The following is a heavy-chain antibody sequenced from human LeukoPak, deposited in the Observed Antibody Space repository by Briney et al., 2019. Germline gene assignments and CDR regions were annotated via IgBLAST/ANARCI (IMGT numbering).Heavy chain of an antibody. Sequence: AGGSLRLSCAASGFTFSSYAMHWVRQAPGKGLEWVAVISYDGSNKYYADSVKGRFTISRDNAKNSLYLQMNSLRDEDTAVYYCARSGYGSRWYFFDHWGQGTLVTVSS. CDR2: ISYDGSNK. J-gene: IGHJ4*02. CDR1: GFTFSSYA. D-gene: IGHD6-13*01. V-gene: IGHV3-30-3*01. CDR3: ARSGYGSRWYFFDH.